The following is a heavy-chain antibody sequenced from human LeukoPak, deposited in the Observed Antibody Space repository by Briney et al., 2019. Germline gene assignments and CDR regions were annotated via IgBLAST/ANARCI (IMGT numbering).Heavy chain of an antibody. D-gene: IGHD3-22*01. CDR1: GFTFSSYA. CDR2: ISYDGSNK. CDR3: AKEIYYDSSAFFDY. J-gene: IGHJ4*02. V-gene: IGHV3-30-3*01. Sequence: GRSLRLSCAVSGFTFSSYAMHWVRQAPGKGLEWVAVISYDGSNKYYADSVKGRITISRDNPKNTLYLQMNSLRAEDTAVYFCAKEIYYDSSAFFDYWGQGTLVTVSS.